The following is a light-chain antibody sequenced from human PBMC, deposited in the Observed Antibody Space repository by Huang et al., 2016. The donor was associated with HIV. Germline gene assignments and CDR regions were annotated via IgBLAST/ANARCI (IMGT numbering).Light chain of an antibody. J-gene: IGKJ1*01. CDR2: GAS. CDR3: QHYNNWPPWT. CDR1: QNVNRN. V-gene: IGKV3-15*01. Sequence: DIVMTQSPATLSVSLGERVILSCRASQNVNRNVAWYQHKPGQVPRLVIHGASTRATGVSDRCRGSGSGTEFTLTISSLQAEDFALYYCQHYNNWPPWTFGQGTKLEIK.